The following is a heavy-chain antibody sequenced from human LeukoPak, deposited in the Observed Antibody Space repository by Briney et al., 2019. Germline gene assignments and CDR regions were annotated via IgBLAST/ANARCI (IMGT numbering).Heavy chain of an antibody. CDR1: GYSISSGYY. V-gene: IGHV4-38-2*02. J-gene: IGHJ4*02. Sequence: PSETLSLTCTVSGYSISSGYYWGWIRQPPGKGLEWIGSIYHSGSTYYNPSLKSRVTISVDTSKNQFSLKLSSVTAADTAVYYCAGDSGSYSDFDYWGQGTLVTVSS. D-gene: IGHD1-26*01. CDR2: IYHSGST. CDR3: AGDSGSYSDFDY.